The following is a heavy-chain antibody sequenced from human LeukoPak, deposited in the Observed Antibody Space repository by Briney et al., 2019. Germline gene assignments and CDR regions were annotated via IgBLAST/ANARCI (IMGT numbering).Heavy chain of an antibody. Sequence: PSETLSLTCTVSGGSISSSSYYWGWIRQPPGKGLEWIGSIYYSGSTYYNPSFKSRVTISVDTSKNQFSLKLSSVTAADTAVYYCARLCALVRGVPYFDYWGQGTLVTVSS. CDR1: GGSISSSSYY. V-gene: IGHV4-39*01. J-gene: IGHJ4*02. CDR3: ARLCALVRGVPYFDY. D-gene: IGHD3-10*01. CDR2: IYYSGST.